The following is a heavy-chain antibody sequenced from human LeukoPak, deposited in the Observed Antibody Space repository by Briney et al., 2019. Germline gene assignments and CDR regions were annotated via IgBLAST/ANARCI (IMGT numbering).Heavy chain of an antibody. J-gene: IGHJ4*02. CDR1: GGSISSYY. CDR2: IYYSGST. Sequence: SETLSLTCTVSGGSISSYYWSWIRQHPGKGLEWIGYIYYSGSTYYNPSLKSRITISVDTSRNQFSLKLSSVTAADTAVYYCARAVYGSGNYYDYWGQGTLVTVSS. V-gene: IGHV4-59*06. CDR3: ARAVYGSGNYYDY. D-gene: IGHD3-10*01.